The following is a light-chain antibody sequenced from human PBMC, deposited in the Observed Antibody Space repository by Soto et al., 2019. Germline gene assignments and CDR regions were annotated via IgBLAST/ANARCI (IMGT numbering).Light chain of an antibody. CDR3: QQRYITLYS. J-gene: IGKJ2*03. V-gene: IGKV1-39*01. CDR1: QKIHNF. CDR2: LAS. Sequence: DIQMTQSPSSLSASLGDRVTVTCRASQKIHNFVSWYQQKPGQAPKLLIFLASTLESGVPSRFGGSGSGTDFTLTISSLQPEDFATYHCQQRYITLYSFGQGTSLEIK.